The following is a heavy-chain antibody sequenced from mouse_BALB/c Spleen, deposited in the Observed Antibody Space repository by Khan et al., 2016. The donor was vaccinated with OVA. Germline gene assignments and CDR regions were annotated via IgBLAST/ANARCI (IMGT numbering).Heavy chain of an antibody. D-gene: IGHD4-1*01. CDR2: ITNDGYYT. J-gene: IGHJ3*01. Sequence: EVKLMESGGDLVRPGGSLKLSCAASGFTFSAYGMSWVRQSPDKRLEWVATITNDGYYTYYPDSLKGRFNISRDNATNTLYLQMRSLKSEDTAMYYCASHVTGSFAYWGQGTLVTVSA. CDR1: GFTFSAYG. V-gene: IGHV5-6*01. CDR3: ASHVTGSFAY.